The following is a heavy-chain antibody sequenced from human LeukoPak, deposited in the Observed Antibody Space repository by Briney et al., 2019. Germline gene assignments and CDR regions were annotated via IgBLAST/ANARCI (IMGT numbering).Heavy chain of an antibody. D-gene: IGHD4-17*01. Sequence: LPGVSLRLSCAASGFTVSSNYMNWVRQAPGKGLEWVSVIYSGGSTYYADSVKGRFTISRDNSKNTLYLQMNSLRAEDTAVYYCAREAVTRNYFDYWGQGTLVTVSS. CDR2: IYSGGST. V-gene: IGHV3-53*01. CDR1: GFTVSSNY. J-gene: IGHJ4*02. CDR3: AREAVTRNYFDY.